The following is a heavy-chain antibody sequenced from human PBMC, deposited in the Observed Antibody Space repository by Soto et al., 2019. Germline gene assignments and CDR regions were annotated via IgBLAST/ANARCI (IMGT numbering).Heavy chain of an antibody. J-gene: IGHJ5*02. CDR2: ISYDGSNK. D-gene: IGHD3-3*01. CDR1: GFTFSSYA. V-gene: IGHV3-30-3*01. Sequence: QVQLVESGGGVVQPGRSLRLSCEASGFTFSSYAMHWVRQAPGKGLEWVAVISYDGSNKYYADSVKGRFTISRDNSKNTLYLQMNSLRAEDTAVYYCARVYYDFWSGYYAPADNWFDPWGQGTLVTVSS. CDR3: ARVYYDFWSGYYAPADNWFDP.